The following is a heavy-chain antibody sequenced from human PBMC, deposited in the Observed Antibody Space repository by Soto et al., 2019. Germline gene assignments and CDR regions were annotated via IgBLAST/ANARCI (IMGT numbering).Heavy chain of an antibody. D-gene: IGHD2-21*02. J-gene: IGHJ5*02. CDR3: ARGFSGCDADWFDP. CDR1: GYTFTSYD. Sequence: QVQLVQSGAEVKKPGASVKVSCKASGYTFTSYDMHWVRQAPGQRLEWMGWINAGNGNTKYSQKFQGRVTITRDTSASTVYMELSSLRSEYTAVYYCARGFSGCDADWFDPWGQGSLVTVSS. V-gene: IGHV1-3*01. CDR2: INAGNGNT.